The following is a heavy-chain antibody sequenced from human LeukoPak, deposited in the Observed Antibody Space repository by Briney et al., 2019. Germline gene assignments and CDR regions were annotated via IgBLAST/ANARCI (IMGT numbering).Heavy chain of an antibody. Sequence: PSETLSLTCAVYGGSFSGYYWSWIRQPPGKGLEWIGEINHSGSTNYNPSLKSRVTISVDTSKNQFSLKLSSVTAADTAVYYCAGRAYDSSGYYLPWGQGTLVTVSS. D-gene: IGHD3-22*01. CDR3: AGRAYDSSGYYLP. CDR2: INHSGST. J-gene: IGHJ4*02. CDR1: GGSFSGYY. V-gene: IGHV4-34*01.